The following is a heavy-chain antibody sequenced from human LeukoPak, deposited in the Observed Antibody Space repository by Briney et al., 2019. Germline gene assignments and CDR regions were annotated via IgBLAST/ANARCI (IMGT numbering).Heavy chain of an antibody. CDR3: ARDLEIVVLTAGIRHCALCL. D-gene: IGHD3-22*01. V-gene: IGHV1-18*01. CDR1: VYTFTKYG. J-gene: IGHJ6*02. CDR2: ISPYNGNT. Sequence: ASVKDTFKSSVYTFTKYGSCGLGPAPGQGLEWMGWISPYNGNTNYAQKFQGRVTMTTDTSTTTAYMELRSLRSDDTAVYYCARDLEIVVLTAGIRHCALCLWGQGTTVTVSS.